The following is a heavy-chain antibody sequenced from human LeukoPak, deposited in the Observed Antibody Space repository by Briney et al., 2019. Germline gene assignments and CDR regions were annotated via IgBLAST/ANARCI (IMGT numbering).Heavy chain of an antibody. CDR1: GYTFTSYY. V-gene: IGHV1-46*01. CDR2: INPSGGST. D-gene: IGHD4-23*01. CDR3: ARGDGGNTFDY. J-gene: IGHJ4*02. Sequence: APVKVSCKTSGYTFTSYYMHWVRQAPGLGLEWMGLINPSGGSTTYAQKFQGRVAMARDTSTSTVYMELSSLRSEDTAMYYCARGDGGNTFDYWGQGTLVTIYS.